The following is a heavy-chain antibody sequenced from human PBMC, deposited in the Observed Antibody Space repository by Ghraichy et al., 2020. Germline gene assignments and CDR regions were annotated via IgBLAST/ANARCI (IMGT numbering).Heavy chain of an antibody. Sequence: SLRLSCAASGFTFDDYAMHWVRQAPGKGLEWVSGISWNSGSIGYADSVKGRFTISRDNAKNSLYLQMNSLRAEDTALYYCAKDSISAAMAPRGIYYYYYGMDVWGQGTTVTVSS. CDR2: ISWNSGSI. CDR3: AKDSISAAMAPRGIYYYYYGMDV. D-gene: IGHD5-18*01. CDR1: GFTFDDYA. J-gene: IGHJ6*02. V-gene: IGHV3-9*01.